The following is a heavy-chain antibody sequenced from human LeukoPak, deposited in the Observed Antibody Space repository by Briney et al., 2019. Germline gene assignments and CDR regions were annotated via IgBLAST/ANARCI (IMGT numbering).Heavy chain of an antibody. Sequence: GGSLRLSCAASGFTVSSNYMSWVRQAPGKGLEWVGRIRSKANSYATAYAASVKGRFTISREDSKNTAYLQMNSLKTEDTAVYYCTSLDLGAEDYFDYWGQGTLVTVSS. CDR2: IRSKANSYAT. J-gene: IGHJ4*02. V-gene: IGHV3-73*01. CDR1: GFTVSSNY. CDR3: TSLDLGAEDYFDY. D-gene: IGHD3-16*01.